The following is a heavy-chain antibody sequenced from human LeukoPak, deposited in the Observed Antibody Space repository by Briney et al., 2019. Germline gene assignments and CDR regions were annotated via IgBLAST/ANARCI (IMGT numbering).Heavy chain of an antibody. D-gene: IGHD2-2*01. V-gene: IGHV3-48*03. J-gene: IGHJ4*02. CDR2: ISSSGSTI. CDR1: GFTFSSYE. CDR3: ARVTEDIVVVPAAPLDY. Sequence: GGSLRLSCAASGFTFSSYEMNWVRQAPGKGLERVSYISSSGSTIYYADSVKGRFTISRDNAKNSLYLQMNSLRAEDTAVYYCARVTEDIVVVPAAPLDYWGQGTLVTVSS.